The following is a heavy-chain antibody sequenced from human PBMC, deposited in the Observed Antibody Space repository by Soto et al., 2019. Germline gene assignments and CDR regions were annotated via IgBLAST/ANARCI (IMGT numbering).Heavy chain of an antibody. CDR1: GYTFSTYY. CDR3: VRSAHQRENYYGLDV. CDR2: ISPSGGST. V-gene: IGHV1-46*01. D-gene: IGHD1-26*01. Sequence: QVQLVQSGAEVKKPVASVKISCKASGYTFSTYYMHWVRQAPGQGLEWMAIISPSGGSTTYPQKFQGRVTMTRDTSTRTVYMELSSLRSEDTAVYYCVRSAHQRENYYGLDVWGQGTTVTVSS. J-gene: IGHJ6*02.